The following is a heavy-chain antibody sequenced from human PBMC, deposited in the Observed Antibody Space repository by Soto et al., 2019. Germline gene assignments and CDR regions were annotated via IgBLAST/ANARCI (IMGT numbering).Heavy chain of an antibody. CDR2: IYYSGST. Sequence: QVQLQESGPGLVKPSQTLSLTCTVSGGSISSGDYYWSWIRQPPGKGLEWIGYIYYSGSTYYNPSLKSRVTISVDTSKNQFSLKLSSVTAADTAVYYCARDLWDGWFGELYRWFDPWGQGTLVTVSS. CDR3: ARDLWDGWFGELYRWFDP. V-gene: IGHV4-30-4*01. D-gene: IGHD3-10*01. CDR1: GGSISSGDYY. J-gene: IGHJ5*02.